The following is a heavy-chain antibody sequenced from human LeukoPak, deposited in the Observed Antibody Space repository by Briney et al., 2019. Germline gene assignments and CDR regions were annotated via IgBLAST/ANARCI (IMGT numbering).Heavy chain of an antibody. D-gene: IGHD5-18*01. CDR1: GISFSNYS. Sequence: GGSLRLSCAASGISFSNYSMSWVRQAPGKGLEWVSVIYSGGSTYYADSVKGRFTISRDNSKNTLYLQMNSLRAEDTAVCYCARARGYSYGIDYWGQGTLVTVSS. J-gene: IGHJ4*02. CDR2: IYSGGST. CDR3: ARARGYSYGIDY. V-gene: IGHV3-66*01.